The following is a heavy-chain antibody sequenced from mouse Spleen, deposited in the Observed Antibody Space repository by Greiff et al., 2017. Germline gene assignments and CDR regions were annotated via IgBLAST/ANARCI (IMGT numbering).Heavy chain of an antibody. D-gene: IGHD2-14*01. V-gene: IGHV1-15*01. CDR1: GYTFTDYE. Sequence: QVQLQQSGAELVRPGASVTLSCKASGYTFTDYEMHWVKQTPVHGLEWIGAIDPETGGTAYNQKFKGKATLTADKSSSTAYMELRSLTSEDSAVYYCTRSRDRYDDYAMDYWGQGTSVTVSS. CDR2: IDPETGGT. J-gene: IGHJ4*01. CDR3: TRSRDRYDDYAMDY.